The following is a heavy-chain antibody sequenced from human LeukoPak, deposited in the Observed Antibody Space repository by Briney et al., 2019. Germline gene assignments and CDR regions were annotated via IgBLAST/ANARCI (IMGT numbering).Heavy chain of an antibody. Sequence: ASVKVSCKASGYTFTDYYIHWVRQAPGQGLELMGWINPNSGGTAYAQKFQGRITMTRDTSINTVYMELSRLTSDDSAVYYCARSVSPYYSDYWGQGTLVTVSS. CDR1: GYTFTDYY. CDR2: INPNSGGT. D-gene: IGHD2-8*01. V-gene: IGHV1-2*02. J-gene: IGHJ4*02. CDR3: ARSVSPYYSDY.